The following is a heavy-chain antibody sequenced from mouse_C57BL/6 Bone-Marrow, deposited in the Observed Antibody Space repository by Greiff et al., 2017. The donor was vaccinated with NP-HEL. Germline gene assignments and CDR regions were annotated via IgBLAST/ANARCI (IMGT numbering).Heavy chain of an antibody. Sequence: QLLASGPVLASPWASVQISCPAFFSFFRWVHFAFWDTNYWMQLVKQRPGQGLEWIGAIYPGNGDTSYNQKFKGKATLTADKSSSTAYMQLSSLTSEDSAVYYCAHAGSSHWYFDVWGTGTTVTVSS. CDR1: FSFFRWVH. J-gene: IGHJ1*03. CDR2: GQGLEWIG. V-gene: IGHV1-87*01. D-gene: IGHD1-1*01. CDR3: SEDSAVYYCAHAGSSHWYFDV.